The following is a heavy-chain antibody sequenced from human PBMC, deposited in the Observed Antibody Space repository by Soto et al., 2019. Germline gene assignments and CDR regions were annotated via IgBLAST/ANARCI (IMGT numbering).Heavy chain of an antibody. V-gene: IGHV5-51*01. Sequence: SLKISCKCSEYSFTSYWICLVPQMPFKFLECMGIIYPGDSDTRYSPSFQGQVTISADKSISTAYLQWSSLKASDTAMYYCARLICGGDCFTPNWFDTWGQGTLVTVSS. CDR1: EYSFTSYW. CDR2: IYPGDSDT. CDR3: ARLICGGDCFTPNWFDT. J-gene: IGHJ5*02. D-gene: IGHD2-21*02.